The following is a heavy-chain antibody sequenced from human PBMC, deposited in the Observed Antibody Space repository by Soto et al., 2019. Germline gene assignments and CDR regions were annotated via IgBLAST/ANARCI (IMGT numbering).Heavy chain of an antibody. CDR1: GFTVSSNY. Sequence: GGSLRLSCAASGFTVSSNYMSWVRQAPGKGLEWVSVIYSGGSTYYADSVKGRFTISRDNSKNTLYLQMNSLRAEDTAVYYCASLQSLRWYNLDYWGQGTLVTVSS. D-gene: IGHD1-1*01. V-gene: IGHV3-66*01. CDR3: ASLQSLRWYNLDY. CDR2: IYSGGST. J-gene: IGHJ4*02.